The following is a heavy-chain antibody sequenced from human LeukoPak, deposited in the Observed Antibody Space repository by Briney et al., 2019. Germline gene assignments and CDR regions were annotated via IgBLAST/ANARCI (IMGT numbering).Heavy chain of an antibody. Sequence: GGSLRLSCAASGFTFSSYAMSWVRQAPGKGLEWVANIKQDGSETYYVNSVKGRFTISRDNAKNSLYLQMNTLRAEDTAVYHCARSYYGPDCWGQGTLVTVSS. D-gene: IGHD1-26*01. CDR2: IKQDGSET. CDR3: ARSYYGPDC. CDR1: GFTFSSYA. V-gene: IGHV3-7*01. J-gene: IGHJ4*02.